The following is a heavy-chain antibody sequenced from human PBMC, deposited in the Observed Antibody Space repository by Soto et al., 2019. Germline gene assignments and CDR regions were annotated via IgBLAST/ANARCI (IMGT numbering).Heavy chain of an antibody. CDR3: ARKIAVAAHGADY. CDR1: GFTFSSYG. CDR2: IWYDGSNK. D-gene: IGHD6-19*01. J-gene: IGHJ4*02. V-gene: IGHV3-33*01. Sequence: GGSLRLSCAASGFTFSSYGMHWVRQAPGKGLEWVAVIWYDGSNKYYADSVKGRFTISRDNSKNTLYLQMNSLRAEETAVYYCARKIAVAAHGADYWGQGNLVTVSS.